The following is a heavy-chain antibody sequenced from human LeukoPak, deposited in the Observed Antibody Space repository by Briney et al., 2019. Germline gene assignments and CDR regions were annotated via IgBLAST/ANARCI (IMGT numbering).Heavy chain of an antibody. Sequence: PSETLSLTCTVSGGSISSGGYYWCWIRQPPGKGLEGIGYIYHSGSTYYNPSLKSRVTISVDRSKNQFSLKLSSVTAADTAVYYCARGRVDTAMVFPFDYWGQGTLVTVSS. V-gene: IGHV4-30-2*01. D-gene: IGHD5-18*01. J-gene: IGHJ4*02. CDR2: IYHSGST. CDR1: GGSISSGGYY. CDR3: ARGRVDTAMVFPFDY.